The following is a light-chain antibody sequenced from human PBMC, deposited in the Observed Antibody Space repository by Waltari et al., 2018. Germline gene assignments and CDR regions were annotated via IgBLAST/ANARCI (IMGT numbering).Light chain of an antibody. CDR1: QSILSW. Sequence: DIQMTQSPATLSASVGDRVTITCRASQSILSWLAWYQQKPGRAPKLLIYGASTLGSGVPTRFSGSGSGTEFTLTISSLQPDDFATYYCQQYDSYLFGQGTKVEIK. CDR3: QQYDSYL. V-gene: IGKV1-5*03. J-gene: IGKJ1*01. CDR2: GAS.